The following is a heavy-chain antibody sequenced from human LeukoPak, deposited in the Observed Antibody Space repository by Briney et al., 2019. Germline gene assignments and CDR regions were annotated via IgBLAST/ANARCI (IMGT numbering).Heavy chain of an antibody. D-gene: IGHD3-10*01. Sequence: PSETLSLTCTVSGGSISSYYWSWIRQPPGKGLEWIGYIYYSGSTNYNPPLKSRVTISIDTSKKQFSLKLSSVTAADTAVYYCARRISEYGSGSFLAADYWGQGTLVTVSS. CDR3: ARRISEYGSGSFLAADY. CDR2: IYYSGST. V-gene: IGHV4-59*01. CDR1: GGSISSYY. J-gene: IGHJ4*02.